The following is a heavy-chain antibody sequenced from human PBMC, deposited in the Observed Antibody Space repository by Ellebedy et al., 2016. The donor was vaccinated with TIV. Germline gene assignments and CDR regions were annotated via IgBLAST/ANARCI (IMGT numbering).Heavy chain of an antibody. V-gene: IGHV3-7*01. CDR1: GFTFSTYW. J-gene: IGHJ4*02. CDR3: AGGFWGLRLGGDY. D-gene: IGHD3-16*01. Sequence: PGGSLRLSCAASGFTFSTYWMTWVRQTPGKGLEWVANIKPDGSERYYVDSVNGRFTISRDNAENSLYLQMNSLRDEDTAVYYCAGGFWGLRLGGDYWGQGTLVTVSS. CDR2: IKPDGSER.